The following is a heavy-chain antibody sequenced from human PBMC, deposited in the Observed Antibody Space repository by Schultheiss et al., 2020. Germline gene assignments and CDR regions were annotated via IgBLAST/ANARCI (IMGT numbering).Heavy chain of an antibody. CDR1: GFSLSTSGMR. Sequence: SGPTLVKPTQTLTLTCTFSGFSLSTSGMRVSWIRQPPGKALEWLALIDWDDDKYYSTSLKTRLTISKDTSKNQVVLTMTNMDPVDTATYYCARMTTGTSPFSFDYWGQGTLVNVYS. CDR2: IDWDDDK. V-gene: IGHV2-70*01. J-gene: IGHJ4*02. CDR3: ARMTTGTSPFSFDY. D-gene: IGHD1-1*01.